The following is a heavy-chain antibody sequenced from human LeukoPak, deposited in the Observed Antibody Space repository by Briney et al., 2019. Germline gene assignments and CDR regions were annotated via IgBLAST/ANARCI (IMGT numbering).Heavy chain of an antibody. Sequence: GGSLRLSCAASGFTFSSYAMSWVRQAPGKGLEWVSAISGSGGSTYYADAVKGRFTISRDNAKNTLYLQMNSLRAEDTAVYYCTRDTPGDGIDYWGQGTLVTASS. CDR2: ISGSGGST. CDR3: TRDTPGDGIDY. J-gene: IGHJ4*02. D-gene: IGHD7-27*01. V-gene: IGHV3-23*01. CDR1: GFTFSSYA.